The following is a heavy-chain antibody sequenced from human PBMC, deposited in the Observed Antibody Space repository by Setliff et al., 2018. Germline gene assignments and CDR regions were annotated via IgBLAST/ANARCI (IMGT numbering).Heavy chain of an antibody. D-gene: IGHD1-26*01. CDR1: GYTFTSYD. J-gene: IGHJ4*02. V-gene: IGHV1-8*01. CDR3: ARGPSWQGGAYYFDF. CDR2: MNPNSGNT. Sequence: ASVKVSCKASGYTFTSYDTNWVRQATGQGLEWMGWMNPNSGNTGYAQKLQGRVTFTRNTSTNTAYMELSSLISEDTAVYYCARGPSWQGGAYYFDFWGRGTLVTVSS.